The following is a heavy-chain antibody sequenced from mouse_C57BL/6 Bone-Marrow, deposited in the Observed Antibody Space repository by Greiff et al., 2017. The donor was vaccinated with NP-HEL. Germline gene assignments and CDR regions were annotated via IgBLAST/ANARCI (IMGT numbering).Heavy chain of an antibody. J-gene: IGHJ4*01. CDR2: IWSGGST. CDR1: GFSLTSYG. V-gene: IGHV2-2*01. Sequence: VQGVESGPGLVQPSQSLSITCTVSGFSLTSYGVHWVRQSPGKGLEWLGVIWSGGSTDYNAAFISRLSISKDNSKIQVLFKMNSLQADDTAIYYCAREGYYGSSYYARDYWGQGTSVTVSS. D-gene: IGHD1-1*01. CDR3: AREGYYGSSYYARDY.